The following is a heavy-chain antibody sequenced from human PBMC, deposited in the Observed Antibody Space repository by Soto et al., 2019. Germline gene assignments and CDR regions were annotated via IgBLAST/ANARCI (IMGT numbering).Heavy chain of an antibody. Sequence: QVQLQESGPGLVKPSETLSLTCTVSGGSISNHYWSWIRQPPGKGLGWIGYIYYNGNTNYNPSLKSRVTMSVATSKTQISMKLSSVTAADTAVYYCTRANWYSEYWGQGTLVTVSS. V-gene: IGHV4-59*11. CDR1: GGSISNHY. D-gene: IGHD7-27*01. CDR3: TRANWYSEY. J-gene: IGHJ4*02. CDR2: IYYNGNT.